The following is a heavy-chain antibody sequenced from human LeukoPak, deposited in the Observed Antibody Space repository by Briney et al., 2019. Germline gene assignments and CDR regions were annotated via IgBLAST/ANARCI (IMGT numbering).Heavy chain of an antibody. Sequence: ASVKVSCKASGYTFTSYDINWVRQATGQGLEWMGWMNPNSGNTGYAQKFQGRVTMTRNTSISTAYMELSSLRSEDTAVYYCARGRYCSSTSCYVLGAYMDVWGKGTTVTISS. J-gene: IGHJ6*03. CDR2: MNPNSGNT. CDR3: ARGRYCSSTSCYVLGAYMDV. V-gene: IGHV1-8*02. D-gene: IGHD2-2*01. CDR1: GYTFTSYD.